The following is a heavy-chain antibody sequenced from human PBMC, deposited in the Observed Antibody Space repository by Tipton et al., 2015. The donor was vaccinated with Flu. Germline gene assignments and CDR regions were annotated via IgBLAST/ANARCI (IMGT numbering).Heavy chain of an antibody. J-gene: IGHJ3*02. V-gene: IGHV4-59*01. CDR1: GGSISSYY. CDR3: ARVFISSGYTNTFDI. D-gene: IGHD6-19*01. Sequence: TLSLTCTVSGGSISSYYWSWIRQPPGKGLEWIGYIYYSGSTNYNPSLKSRVTISVDTPKNQFSLKLNSVTAADTAVYYCARVFISSGYTNTFDIWGQGTMVTVSS. CDR2: IYYSGST.